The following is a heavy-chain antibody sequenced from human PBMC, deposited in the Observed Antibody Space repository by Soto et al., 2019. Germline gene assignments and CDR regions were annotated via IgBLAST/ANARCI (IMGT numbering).Heavy chain of an antibody. Sequence: GGSLRLSCAASGFTFSRYGMSWVRQAPGKGLEWVSSIGGSGGTTHYADSVKGRFTISRDNSKNTLYLQMENLRAEDTAVYHCAKSGYGSGSFSGFDYWGQGTQVTVSS. J-gene: IGHJ4*02. V-gene: IGHV3-23*01. CDR3: AKSGYGSGSFSGFDY. CDR2: IGGSGGTT. D-gene: IGHD3-10*01. CDR1: GFTFSRYG.